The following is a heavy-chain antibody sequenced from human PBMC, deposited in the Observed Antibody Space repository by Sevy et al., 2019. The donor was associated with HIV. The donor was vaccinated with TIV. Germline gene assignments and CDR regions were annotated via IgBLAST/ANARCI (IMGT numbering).Heavy chain of an antibody. Sequence: GGSLRLSCAASGLTVSSNYMSWVRQAPGKGLEWVSVIYAGGSTVYADSVKGRFTISRDNSKNTFYLQMNSLRGEDTAFYYCGRGISSGSRSGAFDIWGQGTMVTISS. CDR2: IYAGGST. J-gene: IGHJ3*02. CDR1: GLTVSSNY. D-gene: IGHD2-15*01. V-gene: IGHV3-53*01. CDR3: GRGISSGSRSGAFDI.